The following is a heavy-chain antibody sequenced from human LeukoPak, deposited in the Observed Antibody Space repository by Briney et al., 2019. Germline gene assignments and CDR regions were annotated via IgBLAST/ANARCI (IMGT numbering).Heavy chain of an antibody. CDR1: GFGFSNYW. CDR3: ARDRGYSNFDY. D-gene: IGHD4-11*01. J-gene: IGHJ4*02. CDR2: MNEDGSEK. V-gene: IGHV3-7*01. Sequence: GGSLRLSCAASGFGFSNYWMSWVRQAPGKGLEWVANMNEDGSEKHYVDSVKGRFTISRDNAQDSLYLQMNSLRAEDTAVYYCARDRGYSNFDYWGQGTLLTVSS.